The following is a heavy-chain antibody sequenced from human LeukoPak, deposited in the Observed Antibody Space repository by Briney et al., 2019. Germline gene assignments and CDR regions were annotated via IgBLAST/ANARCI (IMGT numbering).Heavy chain of an antibody. CDR1: GFTVSSNY. Sequence: GGSLRRSCAASGFTVSSNYMSWVRQAPGKGLEWVSVIYSGGSTYYADSVKGRFTISRDNSKNTLYLQMNSLRAEDTAVYYCARDSSGYDAFDIWGQGTIVTVSS. V-gene: IGHV3-66*02. J-gene: IGHJ3*02. CDR3: ARDSSGYDAFDI. CDR2: IYSGGST. D-gene: IGHD3-22*01.